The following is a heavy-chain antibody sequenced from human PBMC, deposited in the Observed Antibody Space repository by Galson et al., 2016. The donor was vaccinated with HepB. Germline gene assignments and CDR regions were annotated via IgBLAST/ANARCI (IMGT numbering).Heavy chain of an antibody. CDR2: IYPDDSDS. CDR3: ARRPRVSNGYYVDL. J-gene: IGHJ5*02. V-gene: IGHV5-51*01. CDR1: GFTFNTHW. D-gene: IGHD3-10*02. Sequence: QSGAEVKKPGESLKISCQGSGFTFNTHWIGWVRQMPGKGLEWMGFIYPDDSDSTYNPLLQGQATISADKSISIVYLQWTSLNASDSAMYYCARRPRVSNGYYVDLGGQGTQVTVSS.